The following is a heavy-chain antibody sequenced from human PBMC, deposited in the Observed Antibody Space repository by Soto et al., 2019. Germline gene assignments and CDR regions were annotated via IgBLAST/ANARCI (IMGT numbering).Heavy chain of an antibody. CDR1: GYPFTGYY. D-gene: IGHD3-3*01. CDR3: ARDADFSDYYYAMDV. V-gene: IGHV1-2*02. J-gene: IGHJ6*02. CDR2: INPKSGGT. Sequence: QVQLVQSGAEVKKPGASVKVSCKASGYPFTGYYLHWVRQAPGQGLEWMGWINPKSGGTNYAQNFQGGVTMTRDTSSSTVYMELSSLRSDDTAVYYCARDADFSDYYYAMDVWGQGTTVTVSS.